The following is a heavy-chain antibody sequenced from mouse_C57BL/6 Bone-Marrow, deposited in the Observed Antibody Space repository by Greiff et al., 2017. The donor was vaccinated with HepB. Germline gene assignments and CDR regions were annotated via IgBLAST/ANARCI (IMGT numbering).Heavy chain of an antibody. V-gene: IGHV3-6*01. CDR1: GYSITSGYY. CDR2: ISYDGSN. CDR3: ARDGSSYWYFDV. J-gene: IGHJ1*03. Sequence: EVQLVESGPGLVKPSQSLSLTCSVTGYSITSGYYWNWIRQFPGNKLEWMGYISYDGSNNYNPSLKTLISITRYTSKNQFFLKLNTVTTEDTATYYCARDGSSYWYFDVWGTGTTVTVSS. D-gene: IGHD1-1*01.